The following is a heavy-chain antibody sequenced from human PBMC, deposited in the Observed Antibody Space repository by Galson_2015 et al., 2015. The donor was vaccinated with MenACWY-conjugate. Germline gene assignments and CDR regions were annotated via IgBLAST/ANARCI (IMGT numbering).Heavy chain of an antibody. CDR1: GGSISSYY. CDR3: ARGTVVVVAARVSYYYYGMDV. Sequence: SETLSLTCTVSGGSISSYYWSWIRQPPGKGLEWIGYIYYSGSTNYNPSLKSRVTISVDTSKNQSSLKLSSVTAADTAVYYYARGTVVVVAARVSYYYYGMDVWGQGTTVTVSS. J-gene: IGHJ6*02. D-gene: IGHD2-15*01. CDR2: IYYSGST. V-gene: IGHV4-59*08.